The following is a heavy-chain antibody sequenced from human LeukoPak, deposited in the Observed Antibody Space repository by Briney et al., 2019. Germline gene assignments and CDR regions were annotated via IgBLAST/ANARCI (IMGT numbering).Heavy chain of an antibody. Sequence: GRSLRLSCAASGFTFSSYAVHWVRQTPDKGLEWVAVVSNDGTNKHYTDSVKGRFTISRDNSKNTLYLQMNSLRDEDTAVYYCARDLGSWFGELSIDYWGQGTLVTVSS. J-gene: IGHJ4*02. CDR1: GFTFSSYA. CDR3: ARDLGSWFGELSIDY. D-gene: IGHD3-10*01. CDR2: VSNDGTNK. V-gene: IGHV3-30-3*01.